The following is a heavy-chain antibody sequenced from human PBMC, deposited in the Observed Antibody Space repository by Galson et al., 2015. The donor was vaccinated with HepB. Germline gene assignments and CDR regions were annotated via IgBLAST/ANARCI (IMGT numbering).Heavy chain of an antibody. D-gene: IGHD3-16*01. CDR2: INWNGGST. CDR3: ARDSSEFGITFGS. Sequence: SLRLSCAASGFTFGDYGMSWVRQAPGKGLEWVTGINWNGGSTGYADSVKGRFTISRDNAKNSLYLQMNSLRAEDTALYYCARDSSEFGITFGSWGQGTLFTVSS. J-gene: IGHJ4*02. V-gene: IGHV3-20*04. CDR1: GFTFGDYG.